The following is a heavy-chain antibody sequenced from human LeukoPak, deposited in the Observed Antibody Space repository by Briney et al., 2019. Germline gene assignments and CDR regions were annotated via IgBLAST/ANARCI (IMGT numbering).Heavy chain of an antibody. D-gene: IGHD6-19*01. CDR2: IYSDNT. J-gene: IGHJ3*02. V-gene: IGHV3-53*01. Sequence: PGGSLRLSCTVSGFTVSSNSMSWVRQAPGKGLEWVSFIYSDNTHYSDSVKGRFTISRDNSKNTLYLQMNSLRAEDTAVYYCAKDPKYSSGWYDDAFDIWGQGTMVTVSS. CDR3: AKDPKYSSGWYDDAFDI. CDR1: GFTVSSNS.